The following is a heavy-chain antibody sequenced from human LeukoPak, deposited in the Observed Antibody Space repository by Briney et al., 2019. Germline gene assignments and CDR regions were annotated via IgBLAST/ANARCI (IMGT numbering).Heavy chain of an antibody. J-gene: IGHJ6*03. CDR3: AREGEHCSGTSCYTLHYYYYMDV. CDR2: ISSSGSTL. D-gene: IGHD2-2*02. CDR1: GFTFSDYY. V-gene: IGHV3-11*04. Sequence: PGGSLRLSCEASGFTFSDYYMSWIRQAPGKGLEWVSYISSSGSTLYYVDSVKGRFTISRDNAKNSLYLQMNSLRAEDTAVYYCAREGEHCSGTSCYTLHYYYYMDVWGKGTTVTVSS.